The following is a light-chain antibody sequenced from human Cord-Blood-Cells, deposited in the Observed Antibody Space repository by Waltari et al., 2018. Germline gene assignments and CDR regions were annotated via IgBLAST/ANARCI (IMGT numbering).Light chain of an antibody. V-gene: IGLV2-14*01. J-gene: IGLJ2*01. Sequence: QSALTQPAPVSGSPGQSITISCPGPSSDVGGYNYVSWYQQHPGKAPKLMIYDVSNRPSGVSNRFSGSKSGNTASLTISGLQAEDEADYYCSSYTSSSTVVFGGGTKLTVL. CDR3: SSYTSSSTVV. CDR2: DVS. CDR1: SSDVGGYNY.